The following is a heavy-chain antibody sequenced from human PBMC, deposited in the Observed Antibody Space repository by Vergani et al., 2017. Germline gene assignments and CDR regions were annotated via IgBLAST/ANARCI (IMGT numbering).Heavy chain of an antibody. J-gene: IGHJ4*02. CDR3: ARSGYEIPFFDY. Sequence: VQLVESGGGVVQPGRSLRLSCAASGFTFSSYSMNWVRQAPGKGLEWVSSISSSSSYIYYADSVKGRFTISRDNAKNSLYLQMNSLRAEDTAVYYCARSGYEIPFFDYWGQGTLVTVSS. CDR2: ISSSSSYI. V-gene: IGHV3-21*01. CDR1: GFTFSSYS. D-gene: IGHD5-12*01.